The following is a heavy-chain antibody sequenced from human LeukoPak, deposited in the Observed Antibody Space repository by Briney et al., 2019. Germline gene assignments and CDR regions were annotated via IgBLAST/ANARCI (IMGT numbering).Heavy chain of an antibody. CDR2: VFHSGTT. CDR1: GDSLNGNF. J-gene: IGHJ3*01. D-gene: IGHD3-10*01. CDR3: ARRKATVTDAYDG. V-gene: IGHV4-59*08. Sequence: SETLSLTCNVSGDSLNGNFQIWIRQTPGQGRAWVGYVFHSGTTNYSPSLKCRVTISLDTSTKQIYLTLASVTAADTALYYCARRKATVTDAYDGWGGGMMVS.